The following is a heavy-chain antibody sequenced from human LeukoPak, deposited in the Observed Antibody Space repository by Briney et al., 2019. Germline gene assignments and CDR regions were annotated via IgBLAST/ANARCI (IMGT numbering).Heavy chain of an antibody. Sequence: SETLSLTCTVSGGSISGYFWIWIRQPPGKGLEWIGYIYYSGDTSYTPSLTRRDTILLNTSKNQFSLKQSPVTAPNTAVTSCSRGRRYSSRPYAFDIWGRGTRVSVSS. D-gene: IGHD6-13*01. V-gene: IGHV4-59*01. CDR2: IYYSGDT. J-gene: IGHJ3*02. CDR3: SRGRRYSSRPYAFDI. CDR1: GGSISGYF.